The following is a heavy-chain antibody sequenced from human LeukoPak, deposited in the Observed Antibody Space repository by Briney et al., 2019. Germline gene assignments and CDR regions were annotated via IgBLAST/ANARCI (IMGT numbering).Heavy chain of an antibody. Sequence: PSETLSLTCTVSGGSISSSSYYWGWIRQPPGKGLEWIGSIYYSGSTYYNPSLKSRVTISVDTSKNQFSLKLSSVTAADTAVYYCAKVGQWLVEDAFDIWGQGAMVTVSS. V-gene: IGHV4-39*01. J-gene: IGHJ3*02. CDR2: IYYSGST. CDR3: AKVGQWLVEDAFDI. D-gene: IGHD6-19*01. CDR1: GGSISSSSYY.